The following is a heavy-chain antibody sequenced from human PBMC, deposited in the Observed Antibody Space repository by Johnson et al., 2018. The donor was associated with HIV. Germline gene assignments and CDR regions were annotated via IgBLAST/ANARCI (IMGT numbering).Heavy chain of an antibody. Sequence: QEQLVESGGGVVQPGRSLRLSCAASGFTFSSYAMHWVRQAPGKGLEWVAVISYDGSNKYYADSVKGRFTISRDNSKNTLYLQMNSLRAEDTAVYYCATSKGGPYSSSWGEAFDIWGPGTMVTVS. D-gene: IGHD6-13*01. CDR1: GFTFSSYA. J-gene: IGHJ3*02. CDR2: ISYDGSNK. CDR3: ATSKGGPYSSSWGEAFDI. V-gene: IGHV3-30*04.